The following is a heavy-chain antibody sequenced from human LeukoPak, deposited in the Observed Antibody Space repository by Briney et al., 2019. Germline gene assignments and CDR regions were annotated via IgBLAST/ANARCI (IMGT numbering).Heavy chain of an antibody. CDR2: ISSSSSYI. Sequence: NAGGSLRLSCAASGFTFSSYSMNWVRQAPGKGLEWVSSISSSSSYIYYADPVKGRFTISRDDAKNSLYLQMNSLRAEDTAVYYCARSTVTTSSYYYYYYMDVWGKGTTVTISS. D-gene: IGHD4-17*01. CDR3: ARSTVTTSSYYYYYYMDV. V-gene: IGHV3-21*04. CDR1: GFTFSSYS. J-gene: IGHJ6*03.